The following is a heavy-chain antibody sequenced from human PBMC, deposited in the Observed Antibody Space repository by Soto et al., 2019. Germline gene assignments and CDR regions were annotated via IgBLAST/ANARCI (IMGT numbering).Heavy chain of an antibody. J-gene: IGHJ5*02. CDR1: GFSLSTSGVG. V-gene: IGHV2-5*02. CDR2: IYWDDDK. D-gene: IGHD3-22*01. CDR3: AHRRSTYYYDSTFDP. Sequence: QITLKESGPTLVKPTQTLTLTCTFSGFSLSTSGVGVGWIRQPPGKALEWLALIYWDDDKRYSPSLKSRLTXTXXXSXXPVVLTMTNMDPVDTATYYCAHRRSTYYYDSTFDPWGQGTLVTVSS.